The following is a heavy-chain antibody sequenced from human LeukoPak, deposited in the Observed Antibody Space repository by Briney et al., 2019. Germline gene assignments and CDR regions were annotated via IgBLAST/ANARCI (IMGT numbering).Heavy chain of an antibody. Sequence: GGSLRLSCVASGFSLGDHGMSWVRQAPGKGLEWVSSITSSSSYIYYADSVKGRFTISRDNAKNSLYLQMNSLRAEDTAVYYCARKLAVAANWFDPWGQGTLVTVSS. CDR1: GFSLGDHG. J-gene: IGHJ5*02. CDR3: ARKLAVAANWFDP. CDR2: ITSSSSYI. D-gene: IGHD6-19*01. V-gene: IGHV3-21*01.